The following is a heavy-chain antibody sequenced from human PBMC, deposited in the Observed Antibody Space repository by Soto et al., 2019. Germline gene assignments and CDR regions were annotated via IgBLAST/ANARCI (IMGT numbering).Heavy chain of an antibody. Sequence: QVQLVESGGGVVQPGRSLRLSCAASGFIFSSYGMHWVRQAPGKGLEWVAVISYDGINKNHADSVKGRFTISRDNSKNTLHLQMNSLRAEDTAVYYCAKDQSGYAHSAMGVWGQGTAVTVSS. CDR2: ISYDGINK. CDR1: GFIFSSYG. CDR3: AKDQSGYAHSAMGV. V-gene: IGHV3-30*18. J-gene: IGHJ6*02. D-gene: IGHD5-12*01.